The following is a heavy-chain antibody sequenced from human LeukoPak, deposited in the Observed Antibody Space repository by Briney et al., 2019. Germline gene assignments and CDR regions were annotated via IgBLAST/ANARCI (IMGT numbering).Heavy chain of an antibody. V-gene: IGHV1-8*01. J-gene: IGHJ4*02. D-gene: IGHD3-10*01. Sequence: RRASVKVSCKASGYTFTSYDINWVRQATGQGLEWMGWRNPNSGNTGYARKFQGRVTMTRNTSISTAYMELSSLRSEDTAVYYCARGKKTMVRGVLYYFDYWGQGTLVTVSS. CDR1: GYTFTSYD. CDR3: ARGKKTMVRGVLYYFDY. CDR2: RNPNSGNT.